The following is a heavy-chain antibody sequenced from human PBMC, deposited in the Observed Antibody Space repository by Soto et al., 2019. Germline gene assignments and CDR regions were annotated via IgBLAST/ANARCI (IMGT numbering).Heavy chain of an antibody. J-gene: IGHJ4*02. V-gene: IGHV3-74*01. D-gene: IGHD7-27*01. CDR1: GFTFSSYW. CDR3: ARDIWD. CDR2: VDNDGTGT. Sequence: GGSLRLSCAASGFTFSSYWMHWVRQAPGTGLVWVSRVDNDGTGTGYADSVKGRFTISRDNAKNTLYLQMNSLRAEDTAVYYCARDIWDLGQGTLVTVSS.